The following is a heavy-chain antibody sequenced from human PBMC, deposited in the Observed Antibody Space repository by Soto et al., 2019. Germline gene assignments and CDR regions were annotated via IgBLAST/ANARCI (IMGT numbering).Heavy chain of an antibody. J-gene: IGHJ4*02. CDR3: ARGGNGWYFDY. Sequence: QVQLVESGGGVVQPGRSLRLSCVASGFTFSSYGMHWVRQAPGKGLEWVAIIWYDGSNKYYGDSVKGRFTISRDNSKNMRYLKMNRLRAGDTAVYYCARGGNGWYFDYWGQGTLVTVSS. CDR1: GFTFSSYG. D-gene: IGHD6-19*01. V-gene: IGHV3-33*01. CDR2: IWYDGSNK.